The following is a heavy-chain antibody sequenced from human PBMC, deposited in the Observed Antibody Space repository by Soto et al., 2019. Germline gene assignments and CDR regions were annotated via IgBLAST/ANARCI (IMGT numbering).Heavy chain of an antibody. Sequence: EVQLVESGGDLVQPGRSLRLSCVASGFTFDDFALHWVRQAPGKGLEWVSGITWNSDSIHYADSVKGRFTISRDSAKNSLYLQMNRLRVEDTALYYCVKDHMWGGDSTSYYFDDWGQGTLVTVSS. CDR3: VKDHMWGGDSTSYYFDD. V-gene: IGHV3-9*01. CDR2: ITWNSDSI. CDR1: GFTFDDFA. J-gene: IGHJ4*02. D-gene: IGHD3-10*01.